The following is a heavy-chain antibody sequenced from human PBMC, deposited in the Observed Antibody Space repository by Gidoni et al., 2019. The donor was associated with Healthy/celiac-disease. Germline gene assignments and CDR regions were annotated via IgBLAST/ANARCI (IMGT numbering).Heavy chain of an antibody. CDR2: INPNSGGT. D-gene: IGHD5-12*01. CDR1: GYNFTGYY. V-gene: IGHV1-2*02. J-gene: IGHJ4*02. Sequence: QVQLVQSGAEVTKPGASVKVSCKASGYNFTGYYMHWVRQAPGQGLEWMGWINPNSGGTNYAQKFQGRVTMTRDTSISTAYMELSRLRSDDTAVYYCASTWLRFRWGDMSLLDYWGQGTLVTVSS. CDR3: ASTWLRFRWGDMSLLDY.